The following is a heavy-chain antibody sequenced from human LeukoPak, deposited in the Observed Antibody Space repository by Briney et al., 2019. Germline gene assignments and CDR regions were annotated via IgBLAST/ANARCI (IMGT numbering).Heavy chain of an antibody. CDR2: INSDGSST. J-gene: IGHJ5*02. D-gene: IGHD2-2*01. CDR1: GFTFSSYW. CDR3: AREASGGYCSSTSCHNWFDP. V-gene: IGHV3-74*01. Sequence: GGSPRLSCAASGFTFSSYWMHWVRQAPGKGLVWVSRINSDGSSTSDADSVKGRFTISRDNAKNTLYLQMNSLRAEDTAVYYCAREASGGYCSSTSCHNWFDPWGQGTPVTVSS.